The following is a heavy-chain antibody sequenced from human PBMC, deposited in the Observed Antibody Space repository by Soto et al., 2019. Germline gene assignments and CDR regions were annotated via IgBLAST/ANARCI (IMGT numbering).Heavy chain of an antibody. J-gene: IGHJ3*01. CDR3: ARAVARYDAPDF. Sequence: QVQLVESGGGLVKPGGSLRLSCAASGFIFSDYLMSWIRQAPGKGLEWISYIKYSSDTRYYADSVKARFTVSRDNADNSLFLQMNSLRAEDTAVYYCARAVARYDAPDFWGQGTMVTVSS. V-gene: IGHV3-11*01. D-gene: IGHD1-26*01. CDR2: IKYSSDTR. CDR1: GFIFSDYL.